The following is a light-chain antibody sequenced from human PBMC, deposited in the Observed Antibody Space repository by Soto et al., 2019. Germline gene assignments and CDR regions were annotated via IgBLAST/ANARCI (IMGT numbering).Light chain of an antibody. Sequence: QSALTQPASVSGSPGQSITISCTGTNSDVGGYDYVSWYQQHPGKAPKLMIYEVSHRPSGVSNRFSGSRSGNTASLTISGLQAKDEADYHCSSYTSSTTLGVFGGGTKVTVL. V-gene: IGLV2-14*01. J-gene: IGLJ3*02. CDR1: NSDVGGYDY. CDR3: SSYTSSTTLGV. CDR2: EVS.